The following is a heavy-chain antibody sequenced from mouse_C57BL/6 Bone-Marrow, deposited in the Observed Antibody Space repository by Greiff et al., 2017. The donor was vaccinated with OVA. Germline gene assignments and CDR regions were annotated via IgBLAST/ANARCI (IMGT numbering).Heavy chain of an antibody. CDR1: GYTFTDYY. V-gene: IGHV1-26*01. CDR3: ARPYSVSFHYSFN. CDR2: INPNNGGT. Sequence: EVQLQQSGPELVKPGASVKISCKASGYTFTDYYMNWVKQSHGKSLEWIGDINPNNGGTSYNQKFKGKATLTVDKSSSTAYMELRSLTSEDSAVFNSARPYSVSFHYSFNRGQNTTLTVSS. J-gene: IGHJ2*01. D-gene: IGHD1-3*01.